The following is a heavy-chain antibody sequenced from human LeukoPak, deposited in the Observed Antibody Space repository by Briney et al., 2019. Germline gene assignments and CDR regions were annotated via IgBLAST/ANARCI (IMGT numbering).Heavy chain of an antibody. CDR2: IYYSGST. CDR3: ARVVSPGIAAAGTIDY. Sequence: SETLSLTCTVSGGSIGSTSYYWGWIRQPPGKGLEWIGSIYYSGSTYYNPSLKSRVTISVDRSKNQFSLKLSSVTAADTAVYYCARVVSPGIAAAGTIDYWGQGTLVTVSS. D-gene: IGHD6-13*01. J-gene: IGHJ4*02. CDR1: GGSIGSTSYY. V-gene: IGHV4-39*07.